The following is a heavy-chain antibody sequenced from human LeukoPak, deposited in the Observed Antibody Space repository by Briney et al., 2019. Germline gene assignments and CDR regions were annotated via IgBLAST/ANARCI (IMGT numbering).Heavy chain of an antibody. CDR1: GGSISGYY. V-gene: IGHV4-59*01. CDR3: AKDRVPRSWYFGWFDP. Sequence: SETLSLTCTVSGGSISGYYWSWIRQPPGKGLEWIGHIYYSGSTNYNPSLKSRVTISVDTSKNQFSLKLTSVTAADTAVYYCAKDRVPRSWYFGWFDPWGQGTLVTVSS. J-gene: IGHJ5*02. CDR2: IYYSGST. D-gene: IGHD6-13*01.